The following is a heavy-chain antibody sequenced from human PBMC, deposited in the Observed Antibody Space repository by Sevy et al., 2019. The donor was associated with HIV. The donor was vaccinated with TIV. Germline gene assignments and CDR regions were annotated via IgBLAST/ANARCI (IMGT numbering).Heavy chain of an antibody. Sequence: ASVKVSCKASGGTVSNYAINWVRQAPGQGLEWMGGIIPIFDTVNYAQNFQGRVTITADESTSTAYMELRSLRSEDTAVYLCAVVPWPARSGGLHSFYYCGMDVWGQGTTVTVSS. D-gene: IGHD3-10*01. CDR3: AVVPWPARSGGLHSFYYCGMDV. CDR1: GGTVSNYA. CDR2: IIPIFDTV. V-gene: IGHV1-69*13. J-gene: IGHJ6*02.